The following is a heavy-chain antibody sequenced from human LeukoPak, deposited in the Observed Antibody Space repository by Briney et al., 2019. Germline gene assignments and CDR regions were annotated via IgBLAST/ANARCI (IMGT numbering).Heavy chain of an antibody. J-gene: IGHJ4*02. CDR2: IYYSGST. D-gene: IGHD5-18*01. V-gene: IGHV4-39*01. CDR1: GGSIRSRSYF. Sequence: SETLSLTCTVSGGSIRSRSYFWGWIRQPPGKGLEWIGSIYYSGSTYYNPSLKSRVTMSVDTSKNQFSLKLSSVTAADTAVYYCAIRYGYLYFDYWGQGTLVTVSS. CDR3: AIRYGYLYFDY.